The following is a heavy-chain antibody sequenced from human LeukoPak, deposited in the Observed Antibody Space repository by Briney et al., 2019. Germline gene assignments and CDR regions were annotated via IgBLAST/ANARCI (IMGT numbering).Heavy chain of an antibody. J-gene: IGHJ4*02. CDR3: ARSRYSGRYYPFDY. CDR1: GYTFTSYY. CDR2: INPSGGST. D-gene: IGHD1-26*01. V-gene: IGHV1-46*01. Sequence: ASVKVSCKASGYTFTSYYMHWVRQAPGQGLEWMGIINPSGGSTSYAQKFQGRVTMTRDTSANTAHMELSSLRSEDTAVYYCARSRYSGRYYPFDYWGQGALVTVSS.